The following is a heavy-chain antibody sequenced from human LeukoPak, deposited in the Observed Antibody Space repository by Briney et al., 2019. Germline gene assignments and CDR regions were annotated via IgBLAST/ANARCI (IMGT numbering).Heavy chain of an antibody. Sequence: GESLKISCRGSGYSFTSYWIGWVRQMPGKGLEWMGIIYPGDSDTRYSPSFQGQVTISADKSISTAYLQWSSLKASDTAMYYCARLTMVRGDREWSIIYWGQGTLVTVSS. CDR1: GYSFTSYW. CDR2: IYPGDSDT. D-gene: IGHD3-10*01. J-gene: IGHJ4*02. V-gene: IGHV5-51*01. CDR3: ARLTMVRGDREWSIIY.